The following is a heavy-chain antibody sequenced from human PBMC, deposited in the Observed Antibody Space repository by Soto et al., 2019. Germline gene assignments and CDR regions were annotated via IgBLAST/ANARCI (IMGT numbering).Heavy chain of an antibody. Sequence: QLQLQESGPGLVKPSEALSLTCSVSGGSISSSSYYWGWIRQPPGKGLEWIGSIYYSGNTYYNPSLKSRVNISIDKCKNQFSLKLSPLTAADTAVYDCARLEGLATISYYFDFWGQGTLVTVSS. J-gene: IGHJ4*02. CDR1: GGSISSSSYY. CDR3: ARLEGLATISYYFDF. CDR2: IYYSGNT. D-gene: IGHD3-3*01. V-gene: IGHV4-39*01.